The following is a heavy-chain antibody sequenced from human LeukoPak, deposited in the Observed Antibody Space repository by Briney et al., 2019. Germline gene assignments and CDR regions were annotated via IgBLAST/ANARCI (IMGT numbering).Heavy chain of an antibody. D-gene: IGHD6-19*01. Sequence: GGSLRLSCAASGFTFSSYWMHWVRQAPGKGLVWVSRINSDGSSTSYADSVKGRFTISRGNSKNTLYLQMNSLRADDTAVYYCAKDQSSGWPHYFDYWGQGTLVTVSS. J-gene: IGHJ4*02. CDR2: INSDGSST. CDR3: AKDQSSGWPHYFDY. V-gene: IGHV3-74*01. CDR1: GFTFSSYW.